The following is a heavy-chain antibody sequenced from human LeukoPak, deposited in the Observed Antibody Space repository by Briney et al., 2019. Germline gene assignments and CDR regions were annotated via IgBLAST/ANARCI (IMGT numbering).Heavy chain of an antibody. Sequence: ASVKVSCKASGYTFTDCYIHWVRQAPGQGLEWMGWINPNSGGTHYAQKFQGRVTMTRDTSISTAYMELSRLTSDDTAVYYCARGGRIVGASGLMFDYWGQETLITVSS. CDR1: GYTFTDCY. D-gene: IGHD1-26*01. CDR3: ARGGRIVGASGLMFDY. V-gene: IGHV1-2*02. J-gene: IGHJ4*02. CDR2: INPNSGGT.